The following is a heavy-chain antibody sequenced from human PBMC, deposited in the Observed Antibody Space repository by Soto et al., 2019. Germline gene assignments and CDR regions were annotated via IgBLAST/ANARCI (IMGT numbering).Heavy chain of an antibody. CDR3: ASTGYSYGYDYYVMDV. Sequence: PGGSLRLSCGASGFTFSSYWMHWVRQAPGKGLVWVSSISSSSSYIYYADSVKGRFTISRDNAKNSLYLQMNSLRAEDTAVYYCASTGYSYGYDYYVMDVCGQGTTVTVSS. J-gene: IGHJ6*02. V-gene: IGHV3-21*01. D-gene: IGHD5-18*01. CDR2: ISSSSSYI. CDR1: GFTFSSYW.